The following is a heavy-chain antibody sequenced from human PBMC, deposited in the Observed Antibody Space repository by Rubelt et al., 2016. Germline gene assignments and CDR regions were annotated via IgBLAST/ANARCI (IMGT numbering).Heavy chain of an antibody. J-gene: IGHJ2*01. Sequence: QVQLVQSGAEVKKPGASVKVSCKASGYTFTSYGISWVRQAPGQGLEWMGWISASNGNTNYAQKLHGSGTMTTDTSTSTAYMELRSLRSDDTAVYYCARDRIRIAARQGWYFDLWGRGTLVTVSS. CDR3: ARDRIRIAARQGWYFDL. CDR2: ISASNGNT. D-gene: IGHD6-6*01. V-gene: IGHV1-18*01. CDR1: GYTFTSYG.